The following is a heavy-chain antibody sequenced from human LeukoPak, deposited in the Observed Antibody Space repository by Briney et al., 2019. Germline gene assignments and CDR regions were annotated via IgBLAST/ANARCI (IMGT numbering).Heavy chain of an antibody. J-gene: IGHJ4*02. CDR2: ISGSGGGT. V-gene: IGHV3-23*01. CDR1: GFTFSSYA. Sequence: PGGSLRLSCAASGFTFSSYAVSWVRQAPGKGLEWVAGISGSGGGTNYADSVKGRFTISRDRPKNTLFLQMNSLRAEDTAVYFCAKRGVVIRVILVGFHKEAYYFDSWGQGALVTVSS. D-gene: IGHD3-16*02. CDR3: AKRGVVIRVILVGFHKEAYYFDS.